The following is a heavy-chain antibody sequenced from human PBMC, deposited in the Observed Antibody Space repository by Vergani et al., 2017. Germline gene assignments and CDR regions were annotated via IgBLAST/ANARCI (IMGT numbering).Heavy chain of an antibody. CDR3: ARDMLLMVYATGIDY. V-gene: IGHV3-9*01. CDR1: GFTFDDYA. J-gene: IGHJ4*02. D-gene: IGHD2-8*01. CDR2: ISWNSGSI. Sequence: VQLVESGGGVVQPGRSLRLSCAASGFTFDDYAMHWVRQAPGKGLEWVSGISWNSGSIGYADSVKGRFTISRDNAKNSLYLQMNSLRAEDTAVYYCARDMLLMVYATGIDYWGQGTLVTVSS.